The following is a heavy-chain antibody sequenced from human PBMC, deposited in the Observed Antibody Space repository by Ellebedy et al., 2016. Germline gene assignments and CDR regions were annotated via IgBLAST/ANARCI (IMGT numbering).Heavy chain of an antibody. Sequence: GESLKISXTASGFPFDTYTLTWVRRAPGKGLEWVSCISSTGTYIYYADSVKGRFTISRDQARNSLYLQMDNLRAEDTAVYYCARDGAAYFDNSGSFHTDFDYWGQGTLVTVSS. CDR1: GFPFDTYT. V-gene: IGHV3-21*01. CDR2: ISSTGTYI. J-gene: IGHJ4*02. CDR3: ARDGAAYFDNSGSFHTDFDY. D-gene: IGHD3-22*01.